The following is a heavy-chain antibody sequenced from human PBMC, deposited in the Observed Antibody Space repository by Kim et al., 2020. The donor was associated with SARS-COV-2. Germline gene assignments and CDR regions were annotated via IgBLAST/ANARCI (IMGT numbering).Heavy chain of an antibody. CDR3: ARVAYSSSYYFDS. V-gene: IGHV1-69*01. Sequence: ARNFQGRVTITADESTSTAYMERSSLRSADTAVYYCARVAYSSSYYFDSWGQGTLVTVSS. D-gene: IGHD6-6*01. J-gene: IGHJ4*02.